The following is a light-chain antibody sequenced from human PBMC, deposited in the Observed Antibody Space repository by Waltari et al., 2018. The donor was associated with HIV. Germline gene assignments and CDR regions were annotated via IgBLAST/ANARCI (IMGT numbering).Light chain of an antibody. Sequence: DIQMTQSPSSLSASVGDRVTIPCRASQSISFYLNWYQQKPGKAPNLLIYDASSLQNGLPPRFSGSGSGTEFTLTITNLQPEDFATYCCQQSFDVPLVFGPGTRVD. V-gene: IGKV1-39*01. CDR3: QQSFDVPLV. J-gene: IGKJ3*01. CDR2: DAS. CDR1: QSISFY.